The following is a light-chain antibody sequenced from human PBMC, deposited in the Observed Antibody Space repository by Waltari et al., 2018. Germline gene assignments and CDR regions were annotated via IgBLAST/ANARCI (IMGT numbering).Light chain of an antibody. CDR3: QQYYTTPWT. CDR1: QTGLKKSNNKNY. Sequence: DIMITQSPDSLAVSLGEGATITCESSQTGLKKSNNKNYLTWYQQNPGQPPKLLIYWASTRHSGVPDRFSGSGSGTEFTLTISSLQAEDVAFYYCQQYYTTPWTFGQGTKVEIK. CDR2: WAS. V-gene: IGKV4-1*01. J-gene: IGKJ1*01.